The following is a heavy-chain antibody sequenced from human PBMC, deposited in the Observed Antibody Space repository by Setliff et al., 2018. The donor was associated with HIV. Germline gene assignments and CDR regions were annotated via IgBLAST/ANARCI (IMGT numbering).Heavy chain of an antibody. CDR3: AMFFSGTPFDF. D-gene: IGHD1-26*01. CDR2: IYPGDSDT. J-gene: IGHJ4*02. CDR1: GYSFSSYW. Sequence: PGESLKISCKVSGYSFSSYWIGWVRQMPGKGLEWMGIIYPGDSDTRYSPSFQGQVTISADKSITTAYLQWSRLRASDTAMYYCAMFFSGTPFDFWGQGTLVTVSS. V-gene: IGHV5-51*01.